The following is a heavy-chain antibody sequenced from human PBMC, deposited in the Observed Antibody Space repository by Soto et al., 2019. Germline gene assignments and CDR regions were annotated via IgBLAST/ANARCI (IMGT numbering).Heavy chain of an antibody. CDR2: ISSSSSYI. Sequence: GGSLRLSCAASGFTFSSYSMNWVRQAPGKGLEWVSSISSSSSYIYYADSVKGRFTISRDNAKNSLYLQMNSLRAEDTAVYYCARDRPITMVRGVIITPKPCGMDVWGQGTTVTSP. V-gene: IGHV3-21*01. CDR3: ARDRPITMVRGVIITPKPCGMDV. J-gene: IGHJ6*02. D-gene: IGHD3-10*01. CDR1: GFTFSSYS.